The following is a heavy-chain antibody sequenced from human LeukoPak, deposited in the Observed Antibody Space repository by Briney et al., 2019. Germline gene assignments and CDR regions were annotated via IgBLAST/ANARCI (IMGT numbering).Heavy chain of an antibody. Sequence: GSLRLSCAASGFTFSSYAMSWVRQPPGKGLEWIGSIYYSGSTYYNPSLKSRVTISVDTSKNQFSLKLSSVTAADTAVYYCARKMTWGSGYGTWGQGTLVTVSS. CDR1: GFTFSSYA. V-gene: IGHV4-38-2*01. CDR2: IYYSGST. CDR3: ARKMTWGSGYGT. D-gene: IGHD5-12*01. J-gene: IGHJ5*02.